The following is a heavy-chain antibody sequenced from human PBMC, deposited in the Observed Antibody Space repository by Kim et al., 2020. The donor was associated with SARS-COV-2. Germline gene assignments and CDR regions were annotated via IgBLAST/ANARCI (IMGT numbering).Heavy chain of an antibody. V-gene: IGHV3-15*01. J-gene: IGHJ4*02. CDR2: IKSKTDGGTT. D-gene: IGHD4-17*01. Sequence: GGSLRLSCAASGFTFSNAWMSWVRQAPGKGLEWVGRIKSKTDGGTTDYAAPVKGRFTISRDDSKNTLYLQMNSLKTEDTAVYYCTTATLHDYGDYGYLARDYWGQGTLVTVSS. CDR3: TTATLHDYGDYGYLARDY. CDR1: GFTFSNAW.